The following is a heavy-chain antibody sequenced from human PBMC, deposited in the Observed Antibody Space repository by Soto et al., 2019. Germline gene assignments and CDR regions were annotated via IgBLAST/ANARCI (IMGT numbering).Heavy chain of an antibody. CDR1: GGSISSGDYY. J-gene: IGHJ4*02. V-gene: IGHV4-30-4*01. CDR2: IYYSGST. D-gene: IGHD3-10*01. Sequence: PSETLSLTCTVSGGSISSGDYYWSWIRQPPGKGLEWIGYIYYSGSTYYNPSLKSRVTISVDTSKNQFSLKLSSVTAADTAAYYCARRITMVRGVITYFDYRGQGTLVTVSS. CDR3: ARRITMVRGVITYFDY.